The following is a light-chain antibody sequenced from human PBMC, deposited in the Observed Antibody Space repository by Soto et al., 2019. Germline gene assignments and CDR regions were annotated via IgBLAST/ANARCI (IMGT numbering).Light chain of an antibody. J-gene: IGLJ2*01. CDR2: EVS. CDR1: SSDVGGYNY. CDR3: SSHAGSKNMV. Sequence: HSALTQPPSASGSPGQSVTISCTGTSSDVGGYNYVSWYQHHPGKAPKLMIYEVSKRPSGVPDRFSGSKSGNTASLTVSGLQADDEADYYCSSHAGSKNMVFGGGTKVTVL. V-gene: IGLV2-8*01.